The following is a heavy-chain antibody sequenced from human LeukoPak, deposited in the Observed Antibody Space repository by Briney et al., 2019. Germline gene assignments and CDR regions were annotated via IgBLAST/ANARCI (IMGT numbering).Heavy chain of an antibody. CDR3: ARIEDFGVVTVDY. J-gene: IGHJ4*02. D-gene: IGHD3-3*01. Sequence: PSETLSLTCAVSGYSISSGYYWGWIRQPPGKGLGWIGSIYHSGSTYYNPSLKSRVTISVDTSKNQFSLKLSSVTAADTAVYYCARIEDFGVVTVDYWGQGTLVTVSS. CDR1: GYSISSGYY. V-gene: IGHV4-38-2*01. CDR2: IYHSGST.